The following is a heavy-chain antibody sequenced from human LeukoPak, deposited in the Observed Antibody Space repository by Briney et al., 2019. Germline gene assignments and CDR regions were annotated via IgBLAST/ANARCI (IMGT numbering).Heavy chain of an antibody. D-gene: IGHD6-19*01. V-gene: IGHV3-23*01. CDR2: ITSSGGST. Sequence: GGSLRLSCAASEFTFSSYAMSWVRQAPGKGLEWVSTITSSGGSTYYADSVKGRFTISRDNSKNTLYLQMNNLRAEDTAVYYCAKASSGRGYYYYYGMDVWGQGTTVTVSS. CDR1: EFTFSSYA. CDR3: AKASSGRGYYYYYGMDV. J-gene: IGHJ6*02.